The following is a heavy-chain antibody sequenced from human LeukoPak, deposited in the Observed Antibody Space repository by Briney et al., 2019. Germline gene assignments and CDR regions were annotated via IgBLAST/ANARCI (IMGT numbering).Heavy chain of an antibody. CDR1: GFTFSSYW. D-gene: IGHD3-22*01. Sequence: GGSLRLSCAAAGFTFSSYWMYWVRQAPGKGLWWVSRINSGGSSTSYADSVKGRFTISRDNAKNTLYLQMNSLRAEDTAVYYCAREGYDSSGYYKTDYWGQGTLVTVSS. J-gene: IGHJ4*02. V-gene: IGHV3-74*01. CDR3: AREGYDSSGYYKTDY. CDR2: INSGGSST.